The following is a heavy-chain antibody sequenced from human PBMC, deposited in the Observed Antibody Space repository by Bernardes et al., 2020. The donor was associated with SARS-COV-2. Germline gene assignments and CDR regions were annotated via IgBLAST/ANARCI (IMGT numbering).Heavy chain of an antibody. Sequence: ASVKVSCKVSGYTLTELSMHWVRQAPGKGLEWMGGFDPEDGETIYAQKFQGRVTMTEDTSTDTAYMELSSLRSEDTAVYYCARAPPADFAFDYWGQGTLVTVPS. CDR3: ARAPPADFAFDY. CDR2: FDPEDGET. J-gene: IGHJ4*02. V-gene: IGHV1-24*01. D-gene: IGHD2-21*01. CDR1: GYTLTELS.